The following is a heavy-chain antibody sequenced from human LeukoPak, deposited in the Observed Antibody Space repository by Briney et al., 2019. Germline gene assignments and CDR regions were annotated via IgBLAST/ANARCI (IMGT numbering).Heavy chain of an antibody. V-gene: IGHV1-24*01. J-gene: IGHJ4*02. Sequence: ASVKASCKVSGYTLTELSMHWVRQAPGKGLEWMGGFDPEDGETIYAQKFQGRVTMTEDTSTDTAYMELSSLRSEDTAVYYCATDSVVPAAIGFDYWGQGTLVTVSS. CDR2: FDPEDGET. CDR3: ATDSVVPAAIGFDY. CDR1: GYTLTELS. D-gene: IGHD2-2*01.